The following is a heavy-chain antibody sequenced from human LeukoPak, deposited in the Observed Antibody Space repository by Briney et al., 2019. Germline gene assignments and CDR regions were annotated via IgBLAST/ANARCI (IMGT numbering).Heavy chain of an antibody. CDR3: ARGDRPAHDFWSGIAYYMDV. D-gene: IGHD3-3*01. CDR2: INSDGSST. V-gene: IGHV3-74*01. CDR1: GFTFSSYW. Sequence: GGSLRLSCAASGFTFSSYWMHWVRQAPGKGLVWVSRINSDGSSTSSADSVKGRFTISRDNAKNTLYLQMNSLRAEDTAVYYCARGDRPAHDFWSGIAYYMDVWGKGTSVTVSS. J-gene: IGHJ6*03.